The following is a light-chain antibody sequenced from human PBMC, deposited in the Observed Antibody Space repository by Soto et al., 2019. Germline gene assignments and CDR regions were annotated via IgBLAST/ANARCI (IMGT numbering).Light chain of an antibody. CDR1: SRDVGAYNL. J-gene: IGLJ2*01. CDR2: EVR. Sequence: QSVLTQPGSVSGSPGQSITISCSGTSRDVGAYNLVSWYQQRPGKAPKLLIYEVRNRPSGLSYRFSGSKSGNTASLAISSLLTDDEADYFCSSFSSSNTLVFGGGTKVTVL. V-gene: IGLV2-14*01. CDR3: SSFSSSNTLV.